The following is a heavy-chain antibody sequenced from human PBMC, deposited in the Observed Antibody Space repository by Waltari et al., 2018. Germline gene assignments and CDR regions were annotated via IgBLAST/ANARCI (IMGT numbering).Heavy chain of an antibody. Sequence: EVQLVESGGGLVKPGGSLRLSCAASGFTFSSYSMNWVRQAPGQGLEWVSSISSSSSYIYYADSVKGRFTISRDNAKNSLYLQMNSLRAEDTAVYYCARYPETYCTGGVCPGNYWGQGTLVTVSS. D-gene: IGHD2-8*02. J-gene: IGHJ4*02. CDR1: GFTFSSYS. CDR2: ISSSSSYI. V-gene: IGHV3-21*01. CDR3: ARYPETYCTGGVCPGNY.